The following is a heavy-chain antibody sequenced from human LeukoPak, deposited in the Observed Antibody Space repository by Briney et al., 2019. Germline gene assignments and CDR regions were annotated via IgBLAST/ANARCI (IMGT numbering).Heavy chain of an antibody. CDR1: GGTFSSYA. Sequence: ASVKVSCKASGGTFSSYAISWVRQAPGQGLEWMGGIIPIFGTANYAQKFQGRVTITADESTSTAYMELSSLRSEDTAVYYCARGPDCGGDCYSDYWGQGTLVTVSS. V-gene: IGHV1-69*01. J-gene: IGHJ4*02. D-gene: IGHD2-21*02. CDR3: ARGPDCGGDCYSDY. CDR2: IIPIFGTA.